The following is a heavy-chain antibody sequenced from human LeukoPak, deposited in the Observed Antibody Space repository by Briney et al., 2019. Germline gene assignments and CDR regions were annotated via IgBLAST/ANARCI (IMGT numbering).Heavy chain of an antibody. CDR2: TYYRSKWYN. Sequence: SHTLSLTCAISGDSVSSKNADWNWIRQSPSRGLEWLGRTYYRSKWYNDYAVSVKGRITINPDTSKNQFSLQLNSVTPEDTAVYYCARYGGLGVPDYWGQGTLVTVSS. V-gene: IGHV6-1*01. D-gene: IGHD4/OR15-4a*01. CDR3: ARYGGLGVPDY. J-gene: IGHJ4*02. CDR1: GDSVSSKNAD.